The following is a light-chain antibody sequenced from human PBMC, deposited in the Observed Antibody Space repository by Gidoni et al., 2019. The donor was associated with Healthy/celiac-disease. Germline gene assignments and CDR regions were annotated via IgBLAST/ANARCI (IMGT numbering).Light chain of an antibody. Sequence: QSALTQPASVSGSPGQSITISCTGTSSDVGGYNYVSWYHQHPGKAPKLMIYDVSNRPSGVSNRFSGSKSGNTASLTISGRQAEDEADYYCSSYTSSSTLGVFGGGTKLTVL. CDR2: DVS. CDR1: SSDVGGYNY. J-gene: IGLJ2*01. CDR3: SSYTSSSTLGV. V-gene: IGLV2-14*03.